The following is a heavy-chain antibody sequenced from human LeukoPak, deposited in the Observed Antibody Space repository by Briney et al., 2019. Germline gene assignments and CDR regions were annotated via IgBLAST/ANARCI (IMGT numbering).Heavy chain of an antibody. J-gene: IGHJ5*02. CDR2: ISSSSSYI. CDR3: ARDLIAVAGTYNWFDP. CDR1: GFTFSSYS. Sequence: GGSLRLSCAASGFTFSSYSMNWVRQAPGKGLEWVSSISSSSSYIYYADSVKGRFTISRDNAKNSLYLQMNSLRAEDTAVYYCARDLIAVAGTYNWFDPWGQGTLVTVSS. V-gene: IGHV3-21*01. D-gene: IGHD6-19*01.